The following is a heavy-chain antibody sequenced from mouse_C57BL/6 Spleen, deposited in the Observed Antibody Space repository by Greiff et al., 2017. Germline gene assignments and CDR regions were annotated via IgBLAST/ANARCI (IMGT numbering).Heavy chain of an antibody. J-gene: IGHJ4*01. CDR3: ARSAYDYDGMDY. V-gene: IGHV1-69*01. Sequence: QVQLQQPGAELVMPGASVKLSCKASGYPFTSYWMHWVKQRPGQGLAWIGEIDPSDSYTNYNQKFKGKSTLTVDKSSSTAYMQLSSLTSEDSAVYYCARSAYDYDGMDYWGQGTSVTVSS. CDR1: GYPFTSYW. CDR2: IDPSDSYT. D-gene: IGHD6-5*01.